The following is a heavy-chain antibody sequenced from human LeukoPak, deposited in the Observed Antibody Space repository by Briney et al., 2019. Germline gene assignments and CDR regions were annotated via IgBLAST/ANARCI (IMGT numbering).Heavy chain of an antibody. CDR2: IYHSGST. CDR3: ARDSRSPDYDSSGYYRSGMDV. J-gene: IGHJ6*02. V-gene: IGHV4-4*02. Sequence: SETLSLTCAVSGGSISSSNWWSWVRQPPGKGLEWIGEIYHSGSTNYNPSLKSRVTISVDKSKNQFSLKLSSVTAADTAVYYCARDSRSPDYDSSGYYRSGMDVWGQGTTVTVSS. CDR1: GGSISSSNW. D-gene: IGHD3-22*01.